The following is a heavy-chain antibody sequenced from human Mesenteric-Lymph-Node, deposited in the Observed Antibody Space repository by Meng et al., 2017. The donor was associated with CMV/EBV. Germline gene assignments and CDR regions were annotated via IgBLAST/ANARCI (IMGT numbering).Heavy chain of an antibody. V-gene: IGHV4-39*07. CDR2: IFYNGSP. CDR3: ARGACPGSSCNEFGSSAFDI. J-gene: IGHJ3*02. CDR1: GGSITTSSFY. Sequence: SETLSLTCTVSGGSITTSSFYWGWIRQPPGKGLDWIGIIFYNGSPSYNASLKSRLTMSVDTSQNQFSLRLNSMTAADTAVYYCARGACPGSSCNEFGSSAFDIWGPGTMVTVSS. D-gene: IGHD2-2*01.